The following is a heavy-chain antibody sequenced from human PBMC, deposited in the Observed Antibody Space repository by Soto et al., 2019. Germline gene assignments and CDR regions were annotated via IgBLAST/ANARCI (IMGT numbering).Heavy chain of an antibody. Sequence: GGSLRLSCAASGFSFSNYAMSWVRQAPPQGLEWVASITTRGGRTYYVDSVKGRFTISRDNSKNTLYLQINSLRAEDTAVYYCARSRAFDVWGQGTMVTVSS. CDR3: ARSRAFDV. V-gene: IGHV3-23*01. CDR2: ITTRGGRT. J-gene: IGHJ3*01. CDR1: GFSFSNYA.